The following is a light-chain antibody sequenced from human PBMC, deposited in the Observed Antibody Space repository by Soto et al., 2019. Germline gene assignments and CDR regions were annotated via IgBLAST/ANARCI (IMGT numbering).Light chain of an antibody. CDR3: KQYYSYPLT. J-gene: IGKJ4*01. CDR2: AAS. Sequence: AIQMTQSPSSLSASVGDRVTITCRASQGIRNDLGWYQQKPGKAPKLLIYAASSLQSGVQSRFSGSGSGTDFTLTIRCLQSEDFATYYCKQYYSYPLTFGGGTKVDIK. V-gene: IGKV1-6*01. CDR1: QGIRND.